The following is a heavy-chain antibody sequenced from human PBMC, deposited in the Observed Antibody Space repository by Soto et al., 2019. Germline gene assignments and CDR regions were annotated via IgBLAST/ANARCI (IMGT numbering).Heavy chain of an antibody. J-gene: IGHJ6*02. CDR3: ARDAGAYGDYAYYYGMDV. V-gene: IGHV6-1*01. CDR1: GDIISSNSVA. D-gene: IGHD4-17*01. Sequence: SQTLSLTCAISGDIISSNSVAWSWIRQSPSRGLEWLGRTYYRSKWYNDYAVSVKSRVTINPDTSKNQFSLQLNSVTPDDTAVYYCARDAGAYGDYAYYYGMDVWGQGTTVTVSS. CDR2: TYYRSKWYN.